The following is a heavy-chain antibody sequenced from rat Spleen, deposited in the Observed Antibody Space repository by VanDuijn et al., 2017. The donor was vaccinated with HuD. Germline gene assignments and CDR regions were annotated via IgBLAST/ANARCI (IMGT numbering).Heavy chain of an antibody. CDR2: ITNSGGST. D-gene: IGHD4-3*01. J-gene: IGHJ3*01. Sequence: EVQLVESGGGLVQPGRSLKLSCAASGFTFSNYYMAWVRQAPTKGLEWVASITNSGGSTYYRDSVKGRFTISRDNAKSTLYLQRESLRPEDTANYYSTRDGVRGVAYCGQGTVVTVSS. CDR3: TRDGVRGVAY. V-gene: IGHV5S23*01. CDR1: GFTFSNYY.